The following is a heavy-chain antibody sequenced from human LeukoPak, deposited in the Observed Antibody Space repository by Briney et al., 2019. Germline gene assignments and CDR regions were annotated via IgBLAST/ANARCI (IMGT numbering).Heavy chain of an antibody. CDR1: GYTFTGYY. D-gene: IGHD6-13*01. Sequence: ASVKVSCKASGYTFTGYYMHWVRQAPGQGLEWMGWINPNSGGTNYAQKFQGRVTMTRDTSISTAYMELSRLRSDDTAVYYCARPMIAAADYDAFDIWGQGTMVTVSS. CDR2: INPNSGGT. J-gene: IGHJ3*02. CDR3: ARPMIAAADYDAFDI. V-gene: IGHV1-2*02.